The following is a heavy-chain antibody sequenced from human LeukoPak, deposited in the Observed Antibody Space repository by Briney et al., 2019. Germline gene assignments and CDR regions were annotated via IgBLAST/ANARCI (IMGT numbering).Heavy chain of an antibody. CDR2: IYYSGST. CDR1: GGSISSYY. V-gene: IGHV4-59*01. D-gene: IGHD3-3*01. Sequence: SETLSLTCTVPGGSISSYYWSWIRQPPGKGLEWIGYIYYSGSTNYNPSLKSRVTISVDTSKNQFSLKLSSVTAADTAVYYCARAPLLGIFGLDPWGQGTLVTVSS. CDR3: ARAPLLGIFGLDP. J-gene: IGHJ5*02.